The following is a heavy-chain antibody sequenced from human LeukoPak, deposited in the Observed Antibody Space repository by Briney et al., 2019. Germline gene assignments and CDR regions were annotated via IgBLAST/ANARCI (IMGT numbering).Heavy chain of an antibody. D-gene: IGHD1-14*01. J-gene: IGHJ5*02. CDR3: ARVDNARFDP. Sequence: SETLSLTCIVSGGSISSGSYYWSWIRQPPGKGLEWIGYIYHSGSTYYNPSLKSRVTISVDTSKNQFSLKLSSVTAADTAVYYCARVDNARFDPWGQGTLVTVSS. CDR1: GGSISSGSYY. V-gene: IGHV4-30-2*01. CDR2: IYHSGST.